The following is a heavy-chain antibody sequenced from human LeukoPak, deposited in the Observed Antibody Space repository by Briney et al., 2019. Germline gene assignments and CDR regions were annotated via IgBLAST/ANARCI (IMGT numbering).Heavy chain of an antibody. CDR3: ARDEHSGSPHLAPLFQH. D-gene: IGHD2-15*01. CDR1: GFTFSNYG. CDR2: IWHDGRNK. Sequence: GGSLRLSCAASGFTFSNYGMHWVRQAPGKGLEWVAAIWHDGRNKYYADSVKGRFTISRDNSKNTLYLQMDSLRAEDTAVYYCARDEHSGSPHLAPLFQHWGQGTLVTVSS. V-gene: IGHV3-33*01. J-gene: IGHJ1*01.